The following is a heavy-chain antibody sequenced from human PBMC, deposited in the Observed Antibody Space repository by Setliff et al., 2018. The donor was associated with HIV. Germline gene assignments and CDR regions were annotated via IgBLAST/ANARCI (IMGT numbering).Heavy chain of an antibody. CDR3: ARASRWGSIPFDY. J-gene: IGHJ4*02. Sequence: SETLSLTCTVSGGAISSRSYYWSWIRQHPGKGLEWIGYIHYSGNTYNNPSLNSRLSISVDTSKNQFSLKLNSVTAADTAVYFCARASRWGSIPFDYWGQGTLVTVSS. CDR2: IHYSGNT. V-gene: IGHV4-31*03. D-gene: IGHD2-21*01. CDR1: GGAISSRSYY.